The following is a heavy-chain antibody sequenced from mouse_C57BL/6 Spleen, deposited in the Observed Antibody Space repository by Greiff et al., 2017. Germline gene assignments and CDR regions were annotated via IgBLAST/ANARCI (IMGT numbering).Heavy chain of an antibody. J-gene: IGHJ4*01. V-gene: IGHV1-80*01. D-gene: IGHD2-4*01. CDR2: IYPGDGDT. CDR3: ARDYDYDGYAMDY. CDR1: GYAFSSYW. Sequence: QVQLQQSGAELVKPGASVKISCKASGYAFSSYWMNWVKQRSGKGLEWIGQIYPGDGDTNYNGKFKGKATLTADKSSSTAYMQLSSLTSEDSAVYFCARDYDYDGYAMDYWGQGTSVTVSS.